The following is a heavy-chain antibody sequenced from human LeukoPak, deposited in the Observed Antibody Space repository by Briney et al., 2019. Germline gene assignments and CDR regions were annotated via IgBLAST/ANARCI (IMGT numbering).Heavy chain of an antibody. V-gene: IGHV1-24*01. D-gene: IGHD4-11*01. CDR2: FDPEDGEI. Sequence: ASVRVSCKVSGYRVTELTMHWVRQAPGKGLEWMGSFDPEDGEIIYAEKLQGRVTMTEDMSTDTAYMVLSSLRSEDTAVYYCTSTPYTNYPFDYWGQGTLVTVSS. J-gene: IGHJ4*02. CDR3: TSTPYTNYPFDY. CDR1: GYRVTELT.